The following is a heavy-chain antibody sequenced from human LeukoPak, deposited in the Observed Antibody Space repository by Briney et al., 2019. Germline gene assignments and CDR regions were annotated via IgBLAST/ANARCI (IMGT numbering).Heavy chain of an antibody. CDR1: GYTFTGYY. J-gene: IGHJ4*02. V-gene: IGHV1-2*02. CDR3: ARDGHGGNSFDY. CDR2: TNANSGGT. D-gene: IGHD4-23*01. Sequence: ASVKVSCKASGYTFTGYYMHWVRQAPGQGLEWMGWTNANSGGTDYAQKFQDRVTMTRDTSISTAYMELSRLRSDDTAVYYCARDGHGGNSFDYWGQGTLVTVSS.